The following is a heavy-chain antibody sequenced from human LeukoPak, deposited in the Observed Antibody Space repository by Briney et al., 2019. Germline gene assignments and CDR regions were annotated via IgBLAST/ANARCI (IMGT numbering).Heavy chain of an antibody. J-gene: IGHJ4*02. Sequence: ASVKVSRKASGYTFTGYYMHWVRQAPGQGLEWMGWINPNSGGTNYAQKFQGRVTMTRDTSISTAYMELSRLRSDDTAVYYCARNPVRGVIIGGYWGQGTLVTVSS. V-gene: IGHV1-2*02. CDR2: INPNSGGT. CDR1: GYTFTGYY. CDR3: ARNPVRGVIIGGY. D-gene: IGHD3-10*01.